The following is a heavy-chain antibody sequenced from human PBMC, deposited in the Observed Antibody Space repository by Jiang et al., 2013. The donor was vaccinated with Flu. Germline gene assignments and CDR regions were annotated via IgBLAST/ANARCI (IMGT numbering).Heavy chain of an antibody. Sequence: GPGLVKPSQTLSLTCTVSGGSMSSGDYYWGWIRQPPGKGLEWIGSIYYTGTTYYNPSLKSRLTISVDTSKNQFSLRLSSVTAADTAVYYCARDGGVTAVTHFDYWGQGPWSPSPQ. CDR1: GGSMSSGDYY. CDR3: ARDGGVTAVTHFDY. D-gene: IGHD4-17*01. V-gene: IGHV4-30-4*01. CDR2: IYYTGTT. J-gene: IGHJ4*02.